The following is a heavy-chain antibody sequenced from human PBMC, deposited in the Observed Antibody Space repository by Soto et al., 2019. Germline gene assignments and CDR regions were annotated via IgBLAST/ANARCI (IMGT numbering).Heavy chain of an antibody. J-gene: IGHJ4*02. Sequence: PXEFLKISFKGSGYSFTSYWIGWVRQIPGKGLEWMGIIYPGDSDTRYSPSFQGQVTISADKSISTAYLQWSSLKASDTAMYYCARQGTGIAAAADYWGQGTLVTVSS. D-gene: IGHD6-13*01. CDR2: IYPGDSDT. CDR1: GYSFTSYW. V-gene: IGHV5-51*01. CDR3: ARQGTGIAAAADY.